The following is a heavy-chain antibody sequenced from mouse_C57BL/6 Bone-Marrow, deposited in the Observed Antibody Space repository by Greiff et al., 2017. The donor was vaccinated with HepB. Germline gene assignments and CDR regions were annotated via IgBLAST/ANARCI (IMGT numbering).Heavy chain of an antibody. V-gene: IGHV14-3*01. CDR2: IDPANGNT. D-gene: IGHD1-1*01. CDR3: ASTFYYGSSSYFDY. J-gene: IGHJ2*01. CDR1: GFNIKNTY. Sequence: LVESVAELVRPGASVKLSCTASGFNIKNTYMHWVKQRPEQGLEWIGRIDPANGNTKYAPKFQGKATITADTSSNTAYLQLSSLTSEDTAIYYCASTFYYGSSSYFDYWGQGTTLTVSS.